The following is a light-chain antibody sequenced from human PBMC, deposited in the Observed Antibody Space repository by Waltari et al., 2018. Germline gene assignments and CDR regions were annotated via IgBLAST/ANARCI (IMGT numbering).Light chain of an antibody. CDR1: RSHIGSNY. CDR3: AAWDDSLSGRV. J-gene: IGLJ3*02. Sequence: QSVLTQPPSASGTPGQRVTISCSGSRSHIGSNYVSWYQPLPGTAPKLLIYRNNQRPSGVPDRFSGSKSGTSASLAISGLRSEDEADYYCAAWDDSLSGRVFGGGTKVTVL. CDR2: RNN. V-gene: IGLV1-47*01.